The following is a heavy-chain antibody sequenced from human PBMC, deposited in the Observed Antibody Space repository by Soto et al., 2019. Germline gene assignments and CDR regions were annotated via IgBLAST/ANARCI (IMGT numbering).Heavy chain of an antibody. CDR2: LYYSGNT. CDR1: VGSISRSSYS. Sequence: SETLSLTCTVSVGSISRSSYSWAWIRQPPGKGLEWIGTLYYSGNTYYNPSLKSRVTISVDTSKNQFPLKLSSVTAADTAVYYCATRQGGSYNWFDPWGQGTLVTVSS. CDR3: ATRQGGSYNWFDP. J-gene: IGHJ5*02. D-gene: IGHD2-15*01. V-gene: IGHV4-39*01.